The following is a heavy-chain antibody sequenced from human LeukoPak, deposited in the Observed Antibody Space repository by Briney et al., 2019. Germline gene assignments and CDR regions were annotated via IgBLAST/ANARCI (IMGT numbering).Heavy chain of an antibody. D-gene: IGHD2-2*01. CDR3: ARAFVYCSSTSCLPTNYYYYMDV. CDR2: ISAYNGNT. Sequence: ASVKVSCKASGYTFTSYGISWVRQAPRQGLEWMGWISAYNGNTNYAQKLQGRVTMTTDTSTSTAYMELRSLRSDDTAVYYCARAFVYCSSTSCLPTNYYYYMDVWGKGTTVTVSS. V-gene: IGHV1-18*01. J-gene: IGHJ6*03. CDR1: GYTFTSYG.